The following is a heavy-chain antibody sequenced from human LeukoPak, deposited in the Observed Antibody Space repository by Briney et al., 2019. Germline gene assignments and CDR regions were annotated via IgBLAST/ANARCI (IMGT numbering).Heavy chain of an antibody. CDR2: INPNSGGT. CDR3: AVLVVVAGGYNWFDP. J-gene: IGHJ5*02. Sequence: ASVKVSCKASGYTFTGHYMHWVRQAPGQGLECMGWINPNSGGTNYAQKFQGRVTMTRDTSISTAYMELSRLRSDDTAVYYCAVLVVVAGGYNWFDPWGQGTLVTVSS. V-gene: IGHV1-2*02. D-gene: IGHD2-15*01. CDR1: GYTFTGHY.